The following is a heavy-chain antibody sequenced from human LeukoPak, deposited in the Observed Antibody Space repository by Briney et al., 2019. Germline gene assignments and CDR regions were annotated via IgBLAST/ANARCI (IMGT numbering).Heavy chain of an antibody. CDR2: ISSSGSTI. J-gene: IGHJ4*02. CDR1: GFTFSTYE. Sequence: PGGSLRLSCAASGFTFSTYEMTWVRQAPGKGLEWVSYISSSGSTIYYADSVKGRFTISRDNAKNSLYLQMNSLRAEDTAVYYCAKDWDDYYGSGSYFDYWGQGTQVTVSS. CDR3: AKDWDDYYGSGSYFDY. D-gene: IGHD3-10*01. V-gene: IGHV3-48*03.